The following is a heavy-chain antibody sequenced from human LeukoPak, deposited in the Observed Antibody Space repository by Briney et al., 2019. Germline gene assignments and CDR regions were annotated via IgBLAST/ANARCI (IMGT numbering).Heavy chain of an antibody. CDR1: GFTFSIYG. CDR2: ISGSGGST. J-gene: IGHJ4*02. Sequence: GGSLRLSCAASGFTFSIYGMSWARQAAGEGLEWVSGISGSGGSTYYADFVKGRFTISRDNSKNTLYLQMNSLRAEDTAVYYCAKDLRGSYCTSYFDYWGQGTLVTVSS. CDR3: AKDLRGSYCTSYFDY. V-gene: IGHV3-23*01. D-gene: IGHD1-26*01.